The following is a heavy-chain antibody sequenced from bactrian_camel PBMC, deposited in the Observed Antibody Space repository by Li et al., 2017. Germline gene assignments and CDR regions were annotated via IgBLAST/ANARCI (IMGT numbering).Heavy chain of an antibody. Sequence: VESGGGLVQPGGSLRLSCAASGFSFDIYAMSWVRQAPGKGLEWVSTINSGGTNTAYADSVKGRFTISRDNAKNTVYLQLDSLKTDDTAMYYCAAGPECSWFADTRYGYHGQGTQVTVS. V-gene: IGHV3S40*01. J-gene: IGHJ4*01. CDR2: INSGGTNT. CDR1: GFSFDIYA. D-gene: IGHD6*01.